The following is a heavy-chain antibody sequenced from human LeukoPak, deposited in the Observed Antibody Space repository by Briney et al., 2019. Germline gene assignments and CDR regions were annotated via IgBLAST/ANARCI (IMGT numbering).Heavy chain of an antibody. CDR2: INEDGSVK. CDR3: AKVPRDSDCY. V-gene: IGHV3-7*01. D-gene: IGHD2-21*02. CDR1: GGTFSAYW. Sequence: GGSLRLSCAVSGGTFSAYWMAWVSQSPGKGREWVGEINEDGSVKYYVDSMKGRFTISRDNAKNSLYLQMNSLGAEDTAVYYCAKVPRDSDCYWGQGTLVTVSS. J-gene: IGHJ4*02.